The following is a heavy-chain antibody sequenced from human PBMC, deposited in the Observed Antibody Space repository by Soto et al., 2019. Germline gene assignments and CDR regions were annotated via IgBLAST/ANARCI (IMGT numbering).Heavy chain of an antibody. V-gene: IGHV4-34*01. CDR1: GGSFSGYY. J-gene: IGHJ6*03. CDR2: IKHSGST. Sequence: QVQLQQWGAGLLKPSETLSLTCAVYGGSFSGYYCSWIRKPPGKGLEWIGEIKHSGSTNYNPSLKRQVTISVDTSKNQFSLKLSSVTAADTAVYYCERGPPSGYMDVWGKGTTVTFSS. CDR3: ERGPPSGYMDV.